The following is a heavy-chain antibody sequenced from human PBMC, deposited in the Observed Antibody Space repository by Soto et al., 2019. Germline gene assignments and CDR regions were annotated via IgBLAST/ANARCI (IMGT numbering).Heavy chain of an antibody. D-gene: IGHD3-10*01. V-gene: IGHV4-39*01. Sequence: SETLSLTCTVSGGSISETGYYWGWIRQPPGKGLEWIGNIYYSGSTDYNPSLKSRVTISVDTSKNQFSLKLSSVTAADTAVYYCAKLHCITNNCVPLDPWGQGTLATVS. CDR2: IYYSGST. CDR1: GGSISETGYY. J-gene: IGHJ5*02. CDR3: AKLHCITNNCVPLDP.